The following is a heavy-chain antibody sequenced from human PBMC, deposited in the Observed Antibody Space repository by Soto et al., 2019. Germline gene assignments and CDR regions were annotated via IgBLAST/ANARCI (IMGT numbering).Heavy chain of an antibody. J-gene: IGHJ6*02. V-gene: IGHV1-3*01. CDR2: INAGNGNT. D-gene: IGHD3-10*01. Sequence: ASVKVSCKASGYTFTSYAIHWVRQAPGQRLEWMGWINAGNGNTKYSQKFQGRVTITRDTSASTAYMELSRLRYEDTAVYYCAIAPGSGGMDVWGQGTMVTVSS. CDR3: AIAPGSGGMDV. CDR1: GYTFTSYA.